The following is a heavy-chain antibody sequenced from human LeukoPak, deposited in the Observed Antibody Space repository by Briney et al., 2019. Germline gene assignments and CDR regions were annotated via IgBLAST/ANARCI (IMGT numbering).Heavy chain of an antibody. CDR2: INHSGST. V-gene: IGHV4-34*01. Sequence: SETLSLTCAVYGGSFSGCYWSWIRQPPGKGLEWIGEINHSGSTNYNPSPKSRVTISVDTSKNQFSLKRSSVTAADTAVYYCARGRPRIVVVVAATRRGFGFDPWGQGTLVTVSS. CDR1: GGSFSGCY. D-gene: IGHD2-15*01. J-gene: IGHJ5*02. CDR3: ARGRPRIVVVVAATRRGFGFDP.